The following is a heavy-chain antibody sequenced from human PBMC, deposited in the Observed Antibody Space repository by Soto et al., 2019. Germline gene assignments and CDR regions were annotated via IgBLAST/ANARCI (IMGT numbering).Heavy chain of an antibody. CDR1: GGSVSSGNYY. V-gene: IGHV4-61*01. J-gene: IGHJ4*02. CDR3: ASVPPRVRGVQPFDY. Sequence: SETLSLTCTVSGGSVSSGNYYWSWIRQPPGKGLEWIAYIYYTRTTNYNPSLKSRVTISVDTSKNQFSLRLTSVTAADTAVYYCASVPPRVRGVQPFDYWGQGTLVTVSS. D-gene: IGHD3-10*01. CDR2: IYYTRTT.